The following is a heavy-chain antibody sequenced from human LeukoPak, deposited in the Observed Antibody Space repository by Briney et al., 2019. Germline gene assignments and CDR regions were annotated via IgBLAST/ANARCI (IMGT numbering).Heavy chain of an antibody. J-gene: IGHJ4*02. V-gene: IGHV3-48*01. D-gene: IGHD2-15*01. Sequence: GGSLRLSCAASGFSYSRDSMNWVRQAPGKVLEWISYISHDSGIKYYADSVRGRFTISRDNAKNSLYLQMHSLRAEDTAVYFCVRDNPRCCGVVPANVDDYWGQGTLVTVSS. CDR3: VRDNPRCCGVVPANVDDY. CDR2: ISHDSGIK. CDR1: GFSYSRDS.